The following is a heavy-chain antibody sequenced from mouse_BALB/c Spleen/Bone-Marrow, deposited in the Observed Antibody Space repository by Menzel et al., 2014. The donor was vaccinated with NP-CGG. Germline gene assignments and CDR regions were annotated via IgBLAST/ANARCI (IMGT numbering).Heavy chain of an antibody. CDR2: IDPANGYI. CDR1: GFNIKDTY. Sequence: VQLQQSGAELVKPGASVKLSCTASGFNIKDTYMHWVKQRPEQGLEWIGRIDPANGYIKYDPKFQGKATITADASSNTAFLQLSSLTTEDTAVYYCAPYYDSRWFANWGQGTLVTVSA. J-gene: IGHJ3*01. V-gene: IGHV14-3*02. CDR3: APYYDSRWFAN. D-gene: IGHD2-4*01.